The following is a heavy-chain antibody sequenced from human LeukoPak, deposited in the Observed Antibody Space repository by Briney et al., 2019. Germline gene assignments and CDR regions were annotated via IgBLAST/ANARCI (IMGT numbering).Heavy chain of an antibody. CDR2: IYYSGRT. J-gene: IGHJ5*02. CDR3: ARVHCSGGGGYRGVINWFDP. V-gene: IGHV4-61*01. D-gene: IGHD2-15*01. Sequence: WETLSLTCAVSGGSVISHNFNWGWIPPPPGKGLEWVGYIYYSGRTYSDSSLKSRVTIAVDTSMNQFSLKLSSVTAADTAVYYCARVHCSGGGGYRGVINWFDPWGQGTLVTVSS. CDR1: GGSVISHNFN.